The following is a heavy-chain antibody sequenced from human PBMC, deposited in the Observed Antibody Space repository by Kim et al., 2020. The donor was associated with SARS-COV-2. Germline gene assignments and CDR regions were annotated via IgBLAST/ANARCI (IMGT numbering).Heavy chain of an antibody. CDR1: GFFVNTND. J-gene: IGHJ4*02. CDR2: IYIRGNT. CDR3: VRYDWNDTPIDY. V-gene: IGHV3-53*01. Sequence: GGSLRLSCAAYGFFVNTNDMAWVRQAPRKGLEWVSAIYIRGNTYYANSVKGRFTISRYNSKNTVFLQMNSLRADDTAIYYCVRYDWNDTPIDYWGQGALVTVSS. D-gene: IGHD1-1*01.